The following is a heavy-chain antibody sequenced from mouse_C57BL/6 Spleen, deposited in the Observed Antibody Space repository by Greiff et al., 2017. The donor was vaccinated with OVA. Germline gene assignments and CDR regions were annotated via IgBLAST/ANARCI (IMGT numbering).Heavy chain of an antibody. V-gene: IGHV1-53*01. Sequence: QVQLQQPGTELVKPGASVKLSCKASGYTFTSYWMHWVKQRPGQGLEWIGNINPSNGGTNYNEKFKSKATLPVDNSSSTAYMQLSSLTSEVSAVYDGARLGLRRGCFDYWGQGTTLTVSS. D-gene: IGHD2-4*01. CDR1: GYTFTSYW. CDR2: INPSNGGT. J-gene: IGHJ2*01. CDR3: ARLGLRRGCFDY.